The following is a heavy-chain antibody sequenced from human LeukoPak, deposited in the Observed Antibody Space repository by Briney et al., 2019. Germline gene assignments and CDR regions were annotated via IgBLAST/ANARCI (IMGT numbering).Heavy chain of an antibody. J-gene: IGHJ4*02. CDR3: ARHIRRCSGGSCYSAYFDY. V-gene: IGHV5-51*01. CDR2: IYPGDSDT. D-gene: IGHD2-15*01. Sequence: GESLKISCKGSGYSFTSYWIGWVRQMPGKGLEWMGIIYPGDSDTRYSPSFQGQVTISADKSISTAYLQWSSLKASDTAMYYCARHIRRCSGGSCYSAYFDYWGQGTLVTVSS. CDR1: GYSFTSYW.